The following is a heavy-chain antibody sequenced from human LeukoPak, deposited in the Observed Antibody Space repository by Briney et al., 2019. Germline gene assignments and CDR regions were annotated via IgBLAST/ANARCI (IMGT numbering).Heavy chain of an antibody. CDR3: ARGGSYVAFDI. CDR1: GFTFSDHY. J-gene: IGHJ3*02. CDR2: TRNKANSYST. Sequence: GGSLRLSCAASGFTFSDHYMDWVRQAPGKGLEWVGRTRNKANSYSTEYAASVKGRFTISRDDSKNSLYLQMNSLKTEDTAVYYCARGGSYVAFDIWGQGTMVTVSS. V-gene: IGHV3-72*01. D-gene: IGHD1-26*01.